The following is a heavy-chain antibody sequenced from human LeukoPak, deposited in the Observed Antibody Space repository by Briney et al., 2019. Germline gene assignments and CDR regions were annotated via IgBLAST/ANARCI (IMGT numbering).Heavy chain of an antibody. D-gene: IGHD2-15*01. CDR3: AKSYCSGGSCYRWFDP. Sequence: GGSLGLSCAASGFTFSSYAMSWVRQAPGKGLEWVSAISGSGGSTYYADSVKGRFTISRDNSKNTLYLQMNSLRAEDTAVYYCAKSYCSGGSCYRWFDPWGQGTLVTVSS. CDR2: ISGSGGST. J-gene: IGHJ5*02. CDR1: GFTFSSYA. V-gene: IGHV3-23*01.